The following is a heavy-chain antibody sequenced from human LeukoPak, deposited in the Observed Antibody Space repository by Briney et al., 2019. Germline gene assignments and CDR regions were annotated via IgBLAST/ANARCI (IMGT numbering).Heavy chain of an antibody. V-gene: IGHV3-30-3*01. CDR1: GFTFSSYA. CDR2: ISYDGSNK. CDR3: ARDRSLRVGYYYYGMDV. D-gene: IGHD3-10*01. J-gene: IGHJ6*02. Sequence: QPGRSLRLSCAASGFTFSSYAMHWVRQAPGKGLEWVAVISYDGSNKYYADSVKGRFTISRDNSRNTLYLQMNSLRAEDTAVYYCARDRSLRVGYYYYGMDVWGQGTTVTVSS.